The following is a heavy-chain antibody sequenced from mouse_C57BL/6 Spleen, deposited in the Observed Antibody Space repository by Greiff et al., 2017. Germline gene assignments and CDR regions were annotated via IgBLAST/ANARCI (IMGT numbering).Heavy chain of an antibody. J-gene: IGHJ2*01. D-gene: IGHD2-2*01. V-gene: IGHV1-82*01. Sequence: VQVVESGPELVKPGASVKISCKASGYAFSSSWMNWVKQRPGKGLEWIGRIYPGDGDTNYNGKFKGKATLTADKSSSTAYMQLSSLTSEDSAVYCCYGYDEGYYFDYWGQGTTLTVSS. CDR2: IYPGDGDT. CDR1: GYAFSSSW. CDR3: YGYDEGYYFDY.